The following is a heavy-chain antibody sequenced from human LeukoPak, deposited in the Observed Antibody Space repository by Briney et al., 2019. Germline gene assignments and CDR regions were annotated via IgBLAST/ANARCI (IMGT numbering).Heavy chain of an antibody. J-gene: IGHJ5*02. V-gene: IGHV4-34*01. D-gene: IGHD3-22*01. CDR3: ARRDYYDSSGYYL. Sequence: PSETLSLTCAVYGGSFSGYYWSWIRQPPGKGLEWIGEINHSGSTNYNPSLKSRVTISVDTSKNQFSLKLSSVTAADTAVYYCARRDYYDSSGYYLWGQGTLVTVSS. CDR2: INHSGST. CDR1: GGSFSGYY.